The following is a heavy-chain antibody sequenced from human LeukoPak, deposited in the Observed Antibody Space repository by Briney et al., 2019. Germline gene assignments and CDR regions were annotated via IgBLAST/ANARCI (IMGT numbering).Heavy chain of an antibody. V-gene: IGHV4-59*08. CDR2: IYYSGST. CDR1: GGSISSYY. J-gene: IGHJ3*02. Sequence: SETLSLTCTVSGGSISSYYWSWIRQPPGKGLEGIGYIYYSGSTNYNPSLKSRVTISVDTSKNQISLKLSSVTAAGTAVYYCARLPGFRDVFDIWGQGTMVTVSS. CDR3: ARLPGFRDVFDI.